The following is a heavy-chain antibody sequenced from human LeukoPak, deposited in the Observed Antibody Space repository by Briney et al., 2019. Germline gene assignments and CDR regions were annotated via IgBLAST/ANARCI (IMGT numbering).Heavy chain of an antibody. V-gene: IGHV5-51*01. D-gene: IGHD6-19*01. Sequence: GESLEISCKGSGYTFTTYWIGWVRQMPGKGLEWMGIIYPGDSDTKYSPSFQGQVTISADKSISTAYLQWSTLKASDTAMYYCARRVGGGTYYFDYWGQGTLVTVSS. J-gene: IGHJ4*02. CDR3: ARRVGGGTYYFDY. CDR1: GYTFTTYW. CDR2: IYPGDSDT.